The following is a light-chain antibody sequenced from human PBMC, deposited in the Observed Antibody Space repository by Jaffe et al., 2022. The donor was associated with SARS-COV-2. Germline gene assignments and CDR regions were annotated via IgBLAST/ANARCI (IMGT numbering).Light chain of an antibody. CDR1: SSNIGAGYL. CDR2: GFN. J-gene: IGLJ2*01. Sequence: QSVLTQPPSVSGAPGQRVTISCTGSSSNIGAGYLVHWYQHLPGTAPKLLIYGFNKRPSGVPDRFSGSKSGTSASLAISGLQAEDEADYYCHSYDNSLSGSVFGGGTKLTVL. CDR3: HSYDNSLSGSV. V-gene: IGLV1-40*01.